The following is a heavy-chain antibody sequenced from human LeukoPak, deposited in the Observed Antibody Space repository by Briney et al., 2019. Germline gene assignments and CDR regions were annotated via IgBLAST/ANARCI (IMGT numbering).Heavy chain of an antibody. CDR1: GFTVSSNY. D-gene: IGHD2-15*01. CDR2: IYSGGST. Sequence: GGSLRLSCAASGFTVSSNYMSWVRQAPGKGLEWVSVIYSGGSTYYADSVKGRSTISRDNSKNTLYLQMNSLRAEDTAVYYCAREYCSGGSCFDYWGQGTLVTVSS. J-gene: IGHJ4*02. V-gene: IGHV3-53*01. CDR3: AREYCSGGSCFDY.